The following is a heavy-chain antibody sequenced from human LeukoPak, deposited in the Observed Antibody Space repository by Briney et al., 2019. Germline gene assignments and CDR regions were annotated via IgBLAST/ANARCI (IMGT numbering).Heavy chain of an antibody. CDR3: ARGNHLTGYRYWYFDL. D-gene: IGHD3-9*01. V-gene: IGHV1-46*01. Sequence: GASVKVSCKASGYSFTSYYMHWVRQAPGQGLEWMGIINPSGGSTSYAQKFQGRVTMTRDMSTSTVYMELSSLRSEDTAVYYCARGNHLTGYRYWYFDLWGRGTLVTVSS. J-gene: IGHJ2*01. CDR2: INPSGGST. CDR1: GYSFTSYY.